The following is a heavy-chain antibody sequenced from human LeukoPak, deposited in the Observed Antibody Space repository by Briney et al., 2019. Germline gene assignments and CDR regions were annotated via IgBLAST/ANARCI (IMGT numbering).Heavy chain of an antibody. CDR1: GESFNGYY. CDR2: INDIGHT. Sequence: SETLSLTCAVNGESFNGYYWTWIRQSPGKGLEWIGEINDIGHTNYNPSLKSRVTISLDTSKKQFSLKLSSVTAADTAVYYCARGKAGYSYGSRYYYMDVWGKGTTVTVSS. J-gene: IGHJ6*03. CDR3: ARGKAGYSYGSRYYYMDV. D-gene: IGHD5-18*01. V-gene: IGHV4-34*01.